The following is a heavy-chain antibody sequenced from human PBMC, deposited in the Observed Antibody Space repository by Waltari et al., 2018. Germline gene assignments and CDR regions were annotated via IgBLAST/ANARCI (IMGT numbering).Heavy chain of an antibody. CDR2: LYPGGKT. Sequence: EVQVVESGGGLIQPGGSLRLACPASGFSVHSNYLSGVRQAPGWGLEWVAVLYPGGKTDYIDSVKGRFTSSRDNTENTLYRQMGSLSADDTAVYYWARAGLGSPRQWLQLFDVWGQGIPVTVSS. V-gene: IGHV3-53*01. CDR1: GFSVHSNY. D-gene: IGHD6-19*01. CDR3: ARAGLGSPRQWLQLFDV. J-gene: IGHJ4*01.